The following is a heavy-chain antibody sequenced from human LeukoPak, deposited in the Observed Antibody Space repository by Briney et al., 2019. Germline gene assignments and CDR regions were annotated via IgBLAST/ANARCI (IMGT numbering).Heavy chain of an antibody. J-gene: IGHJ4*02. CDR3: ARDFRVPYYYDSSGRCAAY. CDR2: MNPNNGNT. D-gene: IGHD3-22*01. V-gene: IGHV1-18*01. CDR1: GYTFTTYD. Sequence: ASVKVSCKASGYTFTTYDINWVRQPTGQGLEWMGSMNPNNGNTNYAQKLQGRVTMTTDTSTSTAYMELRSLRSDDTAVYYCARDFRVPYYYDSSGRCAAYWGQGTLVTVSS.